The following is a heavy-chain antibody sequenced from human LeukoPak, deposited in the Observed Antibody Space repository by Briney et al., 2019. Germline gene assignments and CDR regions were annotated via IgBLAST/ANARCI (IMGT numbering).Heavy chain of an antibody. V-gene: IGHV5-51*01. CDR3: ARLGYCSGGTCYKSYFDY. D-gene: IGHD2-15*01. Sequence: GESLKISCKGSGYSFTTHWIGWVRQLPGKGLEWMGVIYVGGSDTRYSPSFQGQVTISADKSISTAYLQWGSLKASDTAMYYCARLGYCSGGTCYKSYFDYWGQGTLVTVSS. CDR1: GYSFTTHW. J-gene: IGHJ4*02. CDR2: IYVGGSDT.